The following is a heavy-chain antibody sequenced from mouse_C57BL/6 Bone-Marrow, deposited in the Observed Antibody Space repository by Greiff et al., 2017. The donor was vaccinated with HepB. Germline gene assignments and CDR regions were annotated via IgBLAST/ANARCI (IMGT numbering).Heavy chain of an antibody. CDR1: GFTFSDYG. V-gene: IGHV5-17*01. CDR3: ARPGYADAMDH. Sequence: EVQVVESGGGLVKPGGSLKLSCAASGFTFSDYGMHWVRQAPEKGLEWVAYISSGSSTIYYADTVKGRFTISRDNAKNTLFLQMTSLRSEDTAMYHCARPGYADAMDHWGQGTSVTVSS. D-gene: IGHD2-2*01. J-gene: IGHJ4*01. CDR2: ISSGSSTI.